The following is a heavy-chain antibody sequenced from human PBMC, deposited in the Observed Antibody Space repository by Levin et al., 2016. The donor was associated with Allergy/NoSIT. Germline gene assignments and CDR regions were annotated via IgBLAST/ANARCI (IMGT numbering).Heavy chain of an antibody. J-gene: IGHJ6*02. Sequence: GESLKISCAASGFTFSSYSMNWVRQAPGKGLEWVSSISSSSSYIYYADSVKGRFTISRDNAKNSLYLQMNSLRAEDTAVYYCARDKHYGMDVWGQGTTVTVSS. CDR2: ISSSSSYI. CDR1: GFTFSSYS. CDR3: ARDKHYGMDV. V-gene: IGHV3-21*01.